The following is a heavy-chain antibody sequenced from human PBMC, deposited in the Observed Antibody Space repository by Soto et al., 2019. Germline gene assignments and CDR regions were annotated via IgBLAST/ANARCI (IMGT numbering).Heavy chain of an antibody. D-gene: IGHD4-17*01. CDR3: TTDRATVSTGFDY. Sequence: EVQVVESGGDLVKPGGSLRLSCEASGFTFSNAWMSWVRQAPGKGLEWVGRIKTNADGGTTDYAAPVKGRFTIPRDDLRTTVYLQMSSLRTEDTAVYYCTTDRATVSTGFDYWGQGTLVTVSS. CDR2: IKTNADGGTT. CDR1: GFTFSNAW. J-gene: IGHJ4*02. V-gene: IGHV3-15*01.